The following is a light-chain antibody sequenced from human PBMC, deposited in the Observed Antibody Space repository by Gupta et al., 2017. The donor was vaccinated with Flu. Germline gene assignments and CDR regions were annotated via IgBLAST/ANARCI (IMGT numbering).Light chain of an antibody. V-gene: IGLV2-11*01. J-gene: IGLJ1*01. CDR3: SSHAGRVTWV. CDR1: SNDVGGPNR. CDR2: DVT. Sequence: QSAPTQARSVSGSPGQSVTISCTGASNDVGGPNRVSWYQQRPGKAPKLILYDVTERPSGVPDRFSGSKSGNTASLTISGLQADDEADYYCSSHAGRVTWVFGTGTTVTVL.